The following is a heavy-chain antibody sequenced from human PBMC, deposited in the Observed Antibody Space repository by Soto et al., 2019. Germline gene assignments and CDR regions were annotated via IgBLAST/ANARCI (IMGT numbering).Heavy chain of an antibody. CDR1: GFSFSSYV. J-gene: IGHJ4*02. CDR3: ARVNGADSFDY. Sequence: QVELVESGGGVVQPGRSLRLSCTASGFSFSSYVMHWVRQAPGKGLEWVAVIWFDGSNKHYAEFVKGRFTISRDNSKNTLYLQMNSLRDEDTAVYYCARVNGADSFDYWGQGTLVTVSS. D-gene: IGHD4-17*01. CDR2: IWFDGSNK. V-gene: IGHV3-33*01.